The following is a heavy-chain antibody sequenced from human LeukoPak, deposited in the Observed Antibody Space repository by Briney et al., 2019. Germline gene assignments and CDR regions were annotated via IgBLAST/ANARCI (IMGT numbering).Heavy chain of an antibody. Sequence: ASVKVSCKASGYTFTDYAIHWVRQAPGQGLEWMGRIDPHSGGTNYAQKFQGRVTLTRDASISTAYMELSSLRSEDTAVYYCARAGAYDFWSGYLDSFDYWGQGTLVTVSS. D-gene: IGHD3-3*01. V-gene: IGHV1-2*06. CDR1: GYTFTDYA. J-gene: IGHJ4*02. CDR2: IDPHSGGT. CDR3: ARAGAYDFWSGYLDSFDY.